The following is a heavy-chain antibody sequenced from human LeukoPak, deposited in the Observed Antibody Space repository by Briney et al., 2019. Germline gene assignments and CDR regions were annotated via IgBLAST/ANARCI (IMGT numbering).Heavy chain of an antibody. CDR3: ARSTMVRGVIITKFDY. CDR2: INPNSGGT. CDR1: GYTFTGYY. Sequence: ASVKVSCKASGYTFTGYYIHWVRQAPGQGLEWMGWINPNSGGTNYAQKFQGRVTMTRNTSISTAYMELSSLRSEDTAVYYCARSTMVRGVIITKFDYWGQGTLVTVSS. J-gene: IGHJ4*02. V-gene: IGHV1-2*02. D-gene: IGHD3-10*01.